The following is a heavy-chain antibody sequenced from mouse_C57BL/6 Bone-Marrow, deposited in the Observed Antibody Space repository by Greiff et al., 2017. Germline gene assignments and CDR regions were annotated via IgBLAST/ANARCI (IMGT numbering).Heavy chain of an antibody. CDR2: IYPGSGNT. CDR1: GYTFTDYY. D-gene: IGHD2-4*01. CDR3: ARGGDYDTWCAY. J-gene: IGHJ3*01. V-gene: IGHV1-76*01. Sequence: QVQLQQSGAELVRPGASVKLSCKASGYTFTDYYINWVKQRPGQGLEWIARIYPGSGNTYYNEKFKGKATLTAEKSSSTAYMQLSSLTSEDSAVYYCARGGDYDTWCAYWGQGTLVTVSA.